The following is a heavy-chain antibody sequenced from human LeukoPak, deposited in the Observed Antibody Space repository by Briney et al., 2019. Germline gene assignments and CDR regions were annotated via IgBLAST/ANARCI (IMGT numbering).Heavy chain of an antibody. V-gene: IGHV1-2*02. J-gene: IGHJ4*02. D-gene: IGHD2-8*01. CDR3: ERVPIEWSNLYFDY. CDR2: INPNTGGT. Sequence: ASVKVSCKASGYTLSDYYVHGVRQAPGQGLEWMGMINPNTGGTKTAQKFQGRVTMTGDTSINTASMELTSLTSGDAAVYYCERVPIEWSNLYFDYWGQGTHVTVSS. CDR1: GYTLSDYY.